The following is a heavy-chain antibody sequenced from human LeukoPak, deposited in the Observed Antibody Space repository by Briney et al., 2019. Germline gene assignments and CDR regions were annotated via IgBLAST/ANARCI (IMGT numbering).Heavy chain of an antibody. CDR1: GFTFSSYS. CDR3: AGEDSSSWLDFDY. J-gene: IGHJ4*02. D-gene: IGHD6-13*01. CDR2: ISSSSSTI. Sequence: LGGSLRLSCAASGFTFSSYSMNWVRQAPGKGLEWVSHISSSSSTIYYADSVKGRFTISRDNAKNSLYLQMNSLRAEDTAVYYCAGEDSSSWLDFDYWGQGTLVTVSS. V-gene: IGHV3-48*01.